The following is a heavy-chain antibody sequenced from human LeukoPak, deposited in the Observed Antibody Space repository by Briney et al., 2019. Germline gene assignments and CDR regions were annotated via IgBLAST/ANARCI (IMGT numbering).Heavy chain of an antibody. CDR1: GYTFTSYA. D-gene: IGHD5-18*01. J-gene: IGHJ4*02. V-gene: IGHV3-21*01. CDR2: ISSSSSYI. Sequence: ASVKVSCKASGYTFTSYAMHWVRQAPGKGLEWVSSISSSSSYIYYADSVRGRFTISRDNAKNSLYLQMNSLRAEDTAVYYCAGAMVTTTDYWGQGTLVTVSS. CDR3: AGAMVTTTDY.